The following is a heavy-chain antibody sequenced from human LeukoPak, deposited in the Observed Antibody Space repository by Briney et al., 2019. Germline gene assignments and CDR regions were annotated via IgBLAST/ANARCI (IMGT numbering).Heavy chain of an antibody. Sequence: GASVKVSCKASGYAFTGYYMHWVRQAPGQGLEWMGWINPNSGGTNYAQKFQGRVTMTRDTSISTAYMELSRLRSDDTAVYYCARAAAGIIWNDYWGQGTLVTVSS. CDR1: GYAFTGYY. V-gene: IGHV1-2*02. CDR3: ARAAAGIIWNDY. CDR2: INPNSGGT. J-gene: IGHJ4*02. D-gene: IGHD6-13*01.